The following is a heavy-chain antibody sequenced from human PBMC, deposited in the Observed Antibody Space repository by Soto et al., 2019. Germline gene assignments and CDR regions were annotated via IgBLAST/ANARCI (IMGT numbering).Heavy chain of an antibody. CDR2: IIPIFGTA. CDR1: GGTFSSYA. V-gene: IGHV1-69*06. D-gene: IGHD1-1*01. Sequence: QGQLVQSGAEVKKPGSSVNVSCKSSGGTFSSYAISWVRQAHGQGLEWMGVIIPIFGTANYAQKFQGRVTITADKSTSTASMELSSLRSEDTAVYYCAIGARGDNWNDGHSDDAFDIWGQGTMVTVSS. J-gene: IGHJ3*02. CDR3: AIGARGDNWNDGHSDDAFDI.